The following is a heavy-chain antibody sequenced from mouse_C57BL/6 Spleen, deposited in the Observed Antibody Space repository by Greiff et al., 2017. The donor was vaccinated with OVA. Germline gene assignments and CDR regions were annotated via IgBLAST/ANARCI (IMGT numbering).Heavy chain of an antibody. V-gene: IGHV3-6*01. Sequence: DVQLQESGPGLVKPSQSLSLSCSVSGYSITSGYYWNWIRQFPGNKLEWMGFISYDGSNNYHPYLKNRIPLTRDTSNNQCFLPLNSVTTEDTATYGCARDRETDYAMDYWGQGTSVTVSS. J-gene: IGHJ4*01. CDR3: ARDRETDYAMDY. CDR2: ISYDGSN. CDR1: GYSITSGYY.